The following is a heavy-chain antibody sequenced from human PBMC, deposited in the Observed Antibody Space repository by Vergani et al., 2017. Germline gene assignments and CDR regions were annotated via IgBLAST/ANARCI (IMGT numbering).Heavy chain of an antibody. Sequence: QVQLEESGGGVVQPGRSLRLSCAGSGFTLSSHAMHWVRQAPGKGLEWVSGIKGNGAHTYYADSVKGRFTISRDNNKNTVNLQMNRLRAEDTATYYCAILTTVTDFDFWGRGTVVTVSS. V-gene: IGHV3-NL1*01. CDR3: AILTTVTDFDF. J-gene: IGHJ4*02. CDR1: GFTLSSHA. CDR2: IKGNGAHT. D-gene: IGHD4-17*01.